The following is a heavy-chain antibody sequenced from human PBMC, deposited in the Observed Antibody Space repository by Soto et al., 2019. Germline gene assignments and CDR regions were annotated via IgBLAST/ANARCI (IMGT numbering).Heavy chain of an antibody. CDR1: GFTFSSYG. D-gene: IGHD3-9*01. CDR2: IWYDGSNK. CDR3: ARELATHYDILTGPFDY. Sequence: ESGGGVVQPGRSLRLSCAASGFTFSSYGMHWVRQAPGKGLEWVAVIWYDGSNKYYADSVKGRFTISRDNSKNTLYLQMNSLRAEDTAVYYCARELATHYDILTGPFDYWGQGTLVTVSS. J-gene: IGHJ4*02. V-gene: IGHV3-33*01.